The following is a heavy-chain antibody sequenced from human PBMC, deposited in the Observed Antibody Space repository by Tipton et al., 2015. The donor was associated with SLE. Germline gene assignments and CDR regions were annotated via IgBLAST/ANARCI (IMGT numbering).Heavy chain of an antibody. V-gene: IGHV4-59*11. J-gene: IGHJ4*02. CDR3: ARLPDYFDH. CDR1: GASINSHY. Sequence: TLSLTCTVSGASINSHYWSWIRQPPGKGLEWIGYIYYSGKTDYNPSLKSRVTISVDTSKNQFSLKLSSVTAADTAVYYCARLPDYFDHWGQGALVTVPS. CDR2: IYYSGKT.